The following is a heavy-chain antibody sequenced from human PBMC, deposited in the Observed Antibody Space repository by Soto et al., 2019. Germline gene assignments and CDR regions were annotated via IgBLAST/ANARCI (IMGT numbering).Heavy chain of an antibody. D-gene: IGHD2-21*02. CDR1: GGSISSSSYC. CDR2: IYYSGST. V-gene: IGHV4-39*01. J-gene: IGHJ3*02. CDR3: ARHVVVTAHGAFDI. Sequence: PSETLSLTCTVSGGSISSSSYCWGWIRQPPGRGLEWIGSIYYSGSTYYNPSVKSRVTISVDTPKNQFSLKLSSVTAADTAAYYCARHVVVTAHGAFDIWGQGTMVTVSS.